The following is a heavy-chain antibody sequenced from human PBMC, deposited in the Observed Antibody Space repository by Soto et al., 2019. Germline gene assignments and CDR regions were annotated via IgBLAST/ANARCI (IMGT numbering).Heavy chain of an antibody. J-gene: IGHJ6*01. CDR2: INPKFGDT. D-gene: IGHD3-10*01. V-gene: IGHV1-2*02. CDR1: GYTFTSYY. CDR3: ARNMDYYYGPGSGYGHGF. Sequence: QVQLVQSGAEVKEPGDSVRVSCEASGYTFTSYYIHWVRQAPGQGLEWMGWINPKFGDTTYAQDFQGRVSMTREMSISTVYLELSRLTSDDTAIYYCARNMDYYYGPGSGYGHGFWWQGTTVTVFS.